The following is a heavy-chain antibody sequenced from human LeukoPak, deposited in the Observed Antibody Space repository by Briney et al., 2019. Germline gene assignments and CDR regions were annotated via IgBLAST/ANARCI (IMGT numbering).Heavy chain of an antibody. J-gene: IGHJ3*02. CDR3: ARHIVVVSNDAFDI. CDR1: GYTFTSYG. V-gene: IGHV1-18*01. D-gene: IGHD3-22*01. CDR2: ISAFNANT. Sequence: ASVKVSCKASGYTFTSYGITWVRHAPGQGLEWMGWISAFNANTNYAQKLQGRVTMTTDTSTSTAYMELRSLRSDDTAMYYCARHIVVVSNDAFDIWGQGTMVTVSS.